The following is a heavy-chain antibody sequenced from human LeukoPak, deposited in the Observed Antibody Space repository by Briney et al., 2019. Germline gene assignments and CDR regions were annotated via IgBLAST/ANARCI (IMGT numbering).Heavy chain of an antibody. CDR2: INHSGST. Sequence: SETLSLTCAVYGGSFSGYYWSWIRRPPGKGLEWIGEINHSGSTNYNPSLKSRVTISVDTSKNQFSLKLNSVTAADTAVYYCARGDDFWSDYHNDYWGRGTLVTVSS. V-gene: IGHV4-34*01. CDR3: ARGDDFWSDYHNDY. J-gene: IGHJ4*02. CDR1: GGSFSGYY. D-gene: IGHD3-3*01.